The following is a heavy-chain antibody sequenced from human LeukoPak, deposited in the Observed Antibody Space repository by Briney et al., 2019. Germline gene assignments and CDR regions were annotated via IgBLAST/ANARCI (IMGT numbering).Heavy chain of an antibody. Sequence: GASVKVSCKASGYTFTSYYMHWVRQAPGQGLEWMGLINPTGGSTGYAQKFQGRVTMTRDMSTSTDYMELSSQRSEDTAVYYCARGYYDSSGYWSDAFDIWGQGTMVTVSS. J-gene: IGHJ3*02. CDR1: GYTFTSYY. CDR2: INPTGGST. D-gene: IGHD3-22*01. CDR3: ARGYYDSSGYWSDAFDI. V-gene: IGHV1-46*01.